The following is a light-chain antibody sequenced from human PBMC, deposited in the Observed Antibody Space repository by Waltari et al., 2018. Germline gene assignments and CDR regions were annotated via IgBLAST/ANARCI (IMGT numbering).Light chain of an antibody. Sequence: FVLTQPHSVSESPGKTVITSCTRCRRSIAVNFVHWFRQRPGGAPSTVTFEDRQRHVGVPNRFSASIDRPANSAYLTISGLEPEDEADYYCQSYDGRDHVIFGGGTKLTVL. V-gene: IGLV6-57*03. CDR3: QSYDGRDHVI. CDR1: RRSIAVNF. J-gene: IGLJ2*01. CDR2: EDR.